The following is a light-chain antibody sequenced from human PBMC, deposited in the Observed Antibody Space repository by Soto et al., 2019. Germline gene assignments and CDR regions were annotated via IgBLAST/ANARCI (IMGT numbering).Light chain of an antibody. Sequence: DSQITQSPSSLSASVGDRVTITCRASLSISSWLAWYQQKPGKAPKLLIYAASRLQSGVPSRFSGSGSGSDFTLTISSLHPEDFATYYCQQSYSSRSITFGQGTRLEIK. CDR2: AAS. CDR1: LSISSW. J-gene: IGKJ5*01. V-gene: IGKV1-39*01. CDR3: QQSYSSRSIT.